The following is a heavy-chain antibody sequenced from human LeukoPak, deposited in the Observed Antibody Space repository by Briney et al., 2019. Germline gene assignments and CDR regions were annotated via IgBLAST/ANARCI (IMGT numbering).Heavy chain of an antibody. CDR2: INWNGGST. CDR1: GFTFDDYG. J-gene: IGHJ6*02. Sequence: GGSLRLSCAASGFTFDDYGMSWVRQAPGKGLEWVSGINWNGGSTGYADSVKGRFTISRDNAKNSLYLQMNSLRAEDTALYHCARARGSRYYYYGMDVWGQGTTVTVSS. V-gene: IGHV3-20*01. D-gene: IGHD5-12*01. CDR3: ARARGSRYYYYGMDV.